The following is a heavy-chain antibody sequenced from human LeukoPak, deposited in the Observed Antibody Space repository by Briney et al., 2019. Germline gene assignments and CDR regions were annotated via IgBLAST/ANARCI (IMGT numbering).Heavy chain of an antibody. CDR2: ISGSGGNT. CDR3: AKVSSWNRGY. Sequence: GGSLRLSCAASGLTFSSYDMSWVRQAPGQGLEWVSGISGSGGNTYYTDSVKGRFTISRDNSNNTLYLQMNSLRAEDTAVYYCAKVSSWNRGYWGQGTPVTVSS. D-gene: IGHD6-13*01. V-gene: IGHV3-23*01. CDR1: GLTFSSYD. J-gene: IGHJ4*02.